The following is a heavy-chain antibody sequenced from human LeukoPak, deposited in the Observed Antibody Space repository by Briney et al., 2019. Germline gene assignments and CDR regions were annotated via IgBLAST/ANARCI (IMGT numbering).Heavy chain of an antibody. CDR1: GFTFSSYG. J-gene: IGHJ4*02. Sequence: GRSLRLSCAASGFTFSSYGMHWVRQAPGKGLEWVAVIWYDGSNKYYADSVKGRFTISRDNSKKLLFLQMNSPRAEDTAVYYCARAAYDSSGYLTLWGQGTLVTVSS. D-gene: IGHD3-22*01. CDR3: ARAAYDSSGYLTL. CDR2: IWYDGSNK. V-gene: IGHV3-33*01.